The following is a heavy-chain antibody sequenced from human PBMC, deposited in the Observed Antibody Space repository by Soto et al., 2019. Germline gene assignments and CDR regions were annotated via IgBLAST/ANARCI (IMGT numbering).Heavy chain of an antibody. CDR2: IAFNSGNT. J-gene: IGHJ4*02. V-gene: IGHV3-9*01. Sequence: PGGSLRLSCAASGFTFDDYAMHWVRQAPGKGLEWVSGIAFNSGNTAYAASVKGRFTISRDNAKNSLYLQMNSLRAEDTALYYCAKDLRTSWIFGNFDSWGQGTLVTVSS. D-gene: IGHD3-3*01. CDR3: AKDLRTSWIFGNFDS. CDR1: GFTFDDYA.